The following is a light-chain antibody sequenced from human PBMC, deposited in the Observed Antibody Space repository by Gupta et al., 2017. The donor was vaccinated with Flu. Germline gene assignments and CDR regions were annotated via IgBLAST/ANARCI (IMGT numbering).Light chain of an antibody. Sequence: PATLSLSPGERPTLSCRASQSVSSYFAWYQQKPGQSPRLLIYDASNRATGIPARFSGSGSGTDFTLTISSLEPEDFAVYYCQQRSNWPPTFGQGTKVEIK. CDR1: QSVSSY. V-gene: IGKV3-11*01. J-gene: IGKJ1*01. CDR3: QQRSNWPPT. CDR2: DAS.